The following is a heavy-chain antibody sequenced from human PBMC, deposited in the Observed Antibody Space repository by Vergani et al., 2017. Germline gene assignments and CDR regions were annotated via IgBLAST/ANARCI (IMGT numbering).Heavy chain of an antibody. CDR1: GDTFSAYY. Sequence: QVQLVQSGAEVKKSGASVKVSCKTSGDTFSAYYMHWVRQAPGKGLEWMGWINCNSGGTKYAQKFEGRVTMTRDTSINTAYLDLSRLRSDDTAMYFCARAPSLSSGWYAGWFDLWWQRTLVTVVS. D-gene: IGHD6-19*01. J-gene: IGHJ5*02. CDR3: ARAPSLSSGWYAGWFDL. V-gene: IGHV1-2*02. CDR2: INCNSGGT.